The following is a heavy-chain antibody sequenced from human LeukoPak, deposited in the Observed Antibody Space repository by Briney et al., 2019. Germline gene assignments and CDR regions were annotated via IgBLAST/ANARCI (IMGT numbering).Heavy chain of an antibody. CDR2: IWHDGRNK. CDR1: GFTFRSYG. D-gene: IGHD3-3*01. J-gene: IGHJ6*02. Sequence: GRSLRLSCAAPGFTFRSYGMHWVRKAPGKGLKWVAVIWHDGRNKYYADTVKGRLTIPRENSKCRLYLQMDSMRAEDTAVYYCARIGDGSGSPPSSYYYGMDVWGQGTTVTVSS. V-gene: IGHV3-33*01. CDR3: ARIGDGSGSPPSSYYYGMDV.